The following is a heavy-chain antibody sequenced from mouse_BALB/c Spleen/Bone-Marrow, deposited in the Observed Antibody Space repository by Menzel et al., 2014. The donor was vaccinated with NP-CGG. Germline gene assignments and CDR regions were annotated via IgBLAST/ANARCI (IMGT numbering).Heavy chain of an antibody. V-gene: IGHV1-80*01. CDR3: ARGGISVDY. CDR1: GYAFSGYW. Sequence: VQLQQSGAELVRPGSSVKISCKASGYAFSGYWMNWVKQRPGQGLEWVGQIYPGDGDTDYNGKFEGKATLTADKSSSTAYMQLSSLTSEDSAVYFCARGGISVDYWGQGTTLTVSS. CDR2: IYPGDGDT. J-gene: IGHJ2*01.